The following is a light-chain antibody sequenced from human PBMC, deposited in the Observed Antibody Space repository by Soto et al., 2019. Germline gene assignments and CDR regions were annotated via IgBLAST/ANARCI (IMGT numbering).Light chain of an antibody. Sequence: EIVLTQSPGTLSLSPGERATLSCRASQSVNFNLAWYQQKPGQAPRLLIYGASNRATGIPARFSGSGSGTEFALTISRLQSEDFAVYYCQKYNNWPPITFGQGTRLEIK. J-gene: IGKJ5*01. CDR3: QKYNNWPPIT. CDR2: GAS. CDR1: QSVNFN. V-gene: IGKV3-15*01.